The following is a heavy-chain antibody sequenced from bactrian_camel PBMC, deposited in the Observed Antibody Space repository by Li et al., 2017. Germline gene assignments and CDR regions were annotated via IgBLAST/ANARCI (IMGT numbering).Heavy chain of an antibody. CDR3: ATEVPGDGSWASGYKN. D-gene: IGHD6*01. V-gene: IGHV3S25*01. Sequence: QLVESGGGLVQPGGSLTLSCAASGFTFSTVWMYWFRQVPGKGLEWVSSINSGGGTTYYADSVKGRFTISRDNAENTVYLQMNSLKPEDTAVYYCATEVPGDGSWASGYKNWGQGTQVTVS. J-gene: IGHJ4*01. CDR1: GFTFSTVW. CDR2: INSGGGTT.